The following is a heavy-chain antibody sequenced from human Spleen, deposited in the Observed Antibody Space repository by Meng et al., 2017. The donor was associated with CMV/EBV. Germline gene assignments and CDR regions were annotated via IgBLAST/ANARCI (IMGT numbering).Heavy chain of an antibody. J-gene: IGHJ4*02. V-gene: IGHV3-21*01. D-gene: IGHD6-6*01. CDR3: ARDLYGSSLSGFDY. CDR1: GFTFSTYS. Sequence: GESLKISCAASGFTFSTYSINWVRQAPGKGLEWVSSISGNSNYIYYADSVKGRFTISRDNAKNSLYLQMNSLRADDTAVYYCARDLYGSSLSGFDYWGQGTLVTVSS. CDR2: ISGNSNYI.